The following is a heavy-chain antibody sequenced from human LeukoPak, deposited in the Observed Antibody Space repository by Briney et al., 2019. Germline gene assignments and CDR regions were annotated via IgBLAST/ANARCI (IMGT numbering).Heavy chain of an antibody. CDR2: MSYDGSNK. V-gene: IGHV3-30*04. CDR3: AREGRSLHTF. CDR1: GFTFSSYA. D-gene: IGHD5/OR15-5a*01. Sequence: GGSLRLSCAASGFTFSSYAMHWVRQAPGKGLEWVAVMSYDGSNKYYADSVKGRFTISRDNAKNSLYLQMNSLRVEDTAVYYCAREGRSLHTFWGQGTLVTVSS. J-gene: IGHJ4*02.